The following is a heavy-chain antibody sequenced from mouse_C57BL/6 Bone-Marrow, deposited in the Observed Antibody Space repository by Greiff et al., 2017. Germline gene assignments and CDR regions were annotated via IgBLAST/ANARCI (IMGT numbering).Heavy chain of an antibody. V-gene: IGHV5-12*01. J-gene: IGHJ1*03. Sequence: EVKLVESGGGLVQPGGSLKLSCAASGFTFSDYYMYWVRQTPEKRLEWVAYISNGGGSTYYPDTVKGRFTISSDNAKNTLYLQMSRLKSEDTAMYYCERGTYYYGSRRYFDVWGTGTTVTVSS. CDR2: ISNGGGST. CDR1: GFTFSDYY. D-gene: IGHD1-1*01. CDR3: ERGTYYYGSRRYFDV.